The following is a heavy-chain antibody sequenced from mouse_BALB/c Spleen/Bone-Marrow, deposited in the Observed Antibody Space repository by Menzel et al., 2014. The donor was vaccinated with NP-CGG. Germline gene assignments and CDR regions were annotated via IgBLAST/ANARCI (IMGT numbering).Heavy chain of an antibody. CDR1: GDSITSCY. CDR3: AREVAY. V-gene: IGHV3-8*02. CDR2: ISSSGST. Sequence: DVKLVESGPSLVKPSQSLSLSCSVTGDSITSCYWNWIRKFPGNKLEYMGYISSSGSTYYNPSLKSRISIARDTSKDQYYLQLNSVTAEDTATYYCAREVAYWGQGTLVTVSA. J-gene: IGHJ3*01.